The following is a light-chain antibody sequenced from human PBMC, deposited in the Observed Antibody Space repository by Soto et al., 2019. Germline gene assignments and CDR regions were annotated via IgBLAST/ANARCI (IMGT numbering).Light chain of an antibody. CDR2: DVS. V-gene: IGLV2-14*01. CDR3: SSYTSSSTLGVV. Sequence: QSVLTQPASVSGSPGQSITISCTGTSIDVGGYNYVSWYQQHPGKAPKLMIYDVSNRPSGVSNRFSGSKSGNTASLTISGLQAEDEADYYCSSYTSSSTLGVVFGGGTKLTVL. J-gene: IGLJ2*01. CDR1: SIDVGGYNY.